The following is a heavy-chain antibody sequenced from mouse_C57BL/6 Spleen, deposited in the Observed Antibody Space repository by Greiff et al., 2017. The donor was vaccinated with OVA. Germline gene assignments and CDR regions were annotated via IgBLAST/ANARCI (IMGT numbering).Heavy chain of an antibody. CDR2: ISGGGGNT. CDR3: ARHGEDYDYPFAY. D-gene: IGHD2-4*01. Sequence: EVHLVESGGGLVKPGGSLKLSCAASGFTFSSYTMSWVRQTPEKRLEWVATISGGGGNTYYPDSVKGRFTISRDNAKNTLYLQMSSLRSEDTALYYCARHGEDYDYPFAYWGQGTLVTVSA. J-gene: IGHJ3*01. V-gene: IGHV5-9*01. CDR1: GFTFSSYT.